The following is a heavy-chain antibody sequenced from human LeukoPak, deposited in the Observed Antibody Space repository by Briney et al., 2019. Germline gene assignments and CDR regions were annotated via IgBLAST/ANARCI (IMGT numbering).Heavy chain of an antibody. V-gene: IGHV3-21*01. J-gene: IGHJ5*02. Sequence: GGSLRLSCAASGFTFSSYTMNWVRQAPGKGLEWVSSISSSSSYIYYADSVKGRFTISRDNAKNSLYLQMNRLRAEDTALYYCATEPRGYCSGGSCASGPNGFDPWGQGTLVTVSS. CDR3: ATEPRGYCSGGSCASGPNGFDP. CDR1: GFTFSSYT. D-gene: IGHD2-15*01. CDR2: ISSSSSYI.